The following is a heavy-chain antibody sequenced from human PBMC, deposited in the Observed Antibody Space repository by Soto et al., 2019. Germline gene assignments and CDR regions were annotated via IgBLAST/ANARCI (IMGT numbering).Heavy chain of an antibody. CDR2: IYYSGST. V-gene: IGHV4-31*03. CDR1: GGSISSCGYY. Sequence: PSETLSLTCTVSGGSISSCGYYWSWIRQHPGKGLEWIGYIYYSGSTYYNPSLKSRVTISVDTSKNQFSLKLSSVTAADTAVYYCARSSSWSTYGMDVRGQGTTVTVSS. J-gene: IGHJ6*02. CDR3: ARSSSWSTYGMDV. D-gene: IGHD6-13*01.